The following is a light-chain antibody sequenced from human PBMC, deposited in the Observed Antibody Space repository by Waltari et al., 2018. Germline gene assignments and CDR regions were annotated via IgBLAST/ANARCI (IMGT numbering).Light chain of an antibody. V-gene: IGKV3-11*01. CDR2: DTS. CDR1: QSVSFF. J-gene: IGKJ4*01. CDR3: QQRYSWPLT. Sequence: EIVLTQSPAIVSVSPGERATLSCRASQSVSFFLAWYQQKPGQGPRLLIFDTSNRATGIPARFSGGGSGTDFTLTISSLEPEDFATYYCQQRYSWPLTFGGGTKVEIK.